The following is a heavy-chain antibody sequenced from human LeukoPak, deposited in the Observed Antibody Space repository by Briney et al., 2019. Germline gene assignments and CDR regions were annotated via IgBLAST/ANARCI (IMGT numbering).Heavy chain of an antibody. J-gene: IGHJ4*02. CDR2: IWYDGCNN. V-gene: IGHV3-33*01. CDR3: ASYSSSSLFDY. Sequence: EGSLRLSCAASGLTFRSYGMHWVRQAPGKGLEWVAVIWYDGCNNYYADSVKGRFTISRDNSKNTLYLQMNSLRAEDTAVYYCASYSSSSLFDYWGQGTLVTVSS. D-gene: IGHD6-6*01. CDR1: GLTFRSYG.